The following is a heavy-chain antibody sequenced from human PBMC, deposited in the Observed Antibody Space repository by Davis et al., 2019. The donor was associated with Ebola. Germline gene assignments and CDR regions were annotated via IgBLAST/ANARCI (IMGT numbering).Heavy chain of an antibody. CDR3: ATTPVEETANWFDP. CDR1: GGTFSNYA. Sequence: SVKVSCKASGGTFSNYAISWVRQAPGHGLQWMGGIIPGVATADYAQDFQGRVTITADTSTNTVYMELRSLRSDDSAVYYCATTPVEETANWFDPWGQGTLVTVSS. CDR2: IIPGVATA. V-gene: IGHV1-69*06. D-gene: IGHD2-15*01. J-gene: IGHJ5*02.